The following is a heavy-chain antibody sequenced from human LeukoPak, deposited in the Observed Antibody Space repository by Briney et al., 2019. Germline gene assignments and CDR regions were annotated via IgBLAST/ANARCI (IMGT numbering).Heavy chain of an antibody. J-gene: IGHJ4*02. Sequence: GGSLRLSCAASGFTFDDYTMHWVRQAPGKGLEWVSLISWDGGSTYYVDSVKGRFTISRDNSKNSLYLQMNSLRTEDTALYYCAKVDDSSGIFDYWGQGTLVTVSS. CDR2: ISWDGGST. CDR3: AKVDDSSGIFDY. CDR1: GFTFDDYT. V-gene: IGHV3-43*01. D-gene: IGHD3-22*01.